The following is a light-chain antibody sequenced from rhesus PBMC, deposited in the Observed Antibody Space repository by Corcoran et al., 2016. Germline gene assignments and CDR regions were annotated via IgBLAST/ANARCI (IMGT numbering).Light chain of an antibody. J-gene: IGKJ1*01. CDR2: RAS. CDR1: QGISSW. Sequence: DIQMTQSPSSLSASVGDRVTITCRASQGISSWLAWYQQKPGKAPNLLIYRASRLQSGVASRFSGSGYGTDFTLTISSLQPEDFATYYCQQYNSAPWTFGQGTKVEIK. CDR3: QQYNSAPWT. V-gene: IGKV1-21*01.